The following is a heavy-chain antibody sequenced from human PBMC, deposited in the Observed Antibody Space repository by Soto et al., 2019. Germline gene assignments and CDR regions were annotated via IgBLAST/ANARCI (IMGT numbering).Heavy chain of an antibody. CDR3: ARKGYYPSGRINLFDS. Sequence: SETLSLTCTVAGHSINSEYYWGSIRQPPGKGLEWIGRIYPGGGTYYNPSLKRRGTISKDTSKNQFSLRLTCVAAADTAMYYCARKGYYPSGRINLFDSWGQGTLVTV. CDR2: IYPGGGT. V-gene: IGHV4-38-2*02. J-gene: IGHJ4*02. CDR1: GHSINSEYY. D-gene: IGHD3-10*01.